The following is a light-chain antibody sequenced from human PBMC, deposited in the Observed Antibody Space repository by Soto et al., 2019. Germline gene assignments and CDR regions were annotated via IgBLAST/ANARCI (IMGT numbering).Light chain of an antibody. Sequence: DIQMTQSPSSLSASVGDRVTITCQASQDISHYLNWYQQKPGKAPKLLIYDASNLETGVPSRFSGSGSGTDFTFTISSLQPEDIATYYFQQYDNLPYTFGQGTKLEIK. CDR2: DAS. CDR3: QQYDNLPYT. V-gene: IGKV1-33*01. J-gene: IGKJ2*01. CDR1: QDISHY.